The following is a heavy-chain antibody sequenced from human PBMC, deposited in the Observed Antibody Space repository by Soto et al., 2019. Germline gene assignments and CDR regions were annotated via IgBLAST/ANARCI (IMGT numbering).Heavy chain of an antibody. CDR2: IYWNDEK. CDR3: AHRVNMARGPYNYFGP. J-gene: IGHJ5*02. CDR1: GFSLTTGVG. D-gene: IGHD3-10*01. Sequence: SGPTLVNPTQTLTLTCSFSGFSLTTGVGVGWIRQPPGKALEWLAIIYWNDEKLYNPSLKTRLTITKDTSKNQVVLTVTDRDPVDTATYYCAHRVNMARGPYNYFGPWGQGTLVTVSS. V-gene: IGHV2-5*01.